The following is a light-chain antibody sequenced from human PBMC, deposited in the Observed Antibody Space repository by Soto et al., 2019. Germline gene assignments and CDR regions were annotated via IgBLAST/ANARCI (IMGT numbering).Light chain of an antibody. CDR2: GTS. Sequence: EIVMTQSPATLSVSPGERATLSCRASQSFGSNLAWYQQKPGQAPRLLLYGTSTRATGIPDRFSGSGSGTDFTLTISRLEPEDFAVYYCQQYGSSPLTFGGGTKVDNK. J-gene: IGKJ4*01. CDR1: QSFGSN. CDR3: QQYGSSPLT. V-gene: IGKV3-20*01.